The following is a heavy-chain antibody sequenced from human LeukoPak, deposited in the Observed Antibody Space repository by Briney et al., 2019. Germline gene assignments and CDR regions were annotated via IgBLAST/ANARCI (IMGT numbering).Heavy chain of an antibody. V-gene: IGHV4-59*08. CDR3: ARHRYSSSLHPFDS. Sequence: SETLSLTCTVSGGSISSYYWSWIRQPPGKGLEWIGYIYYSGSTNYNPSLKSRITISVDTSKNQFSLKLSSVTAADTAVYYCARHRYSSSLHPFDSWGQGTLVTVSS. CDR2: IYYSGST. D-gene: IGHD6-6*01. CDR1: GGSISSYY. J-gene: IGHJ4*02.